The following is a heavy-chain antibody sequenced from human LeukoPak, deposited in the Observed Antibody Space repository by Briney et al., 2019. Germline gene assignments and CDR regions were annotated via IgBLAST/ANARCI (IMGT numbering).Heavy chain of an antibody. CDR2: IYYSGST. CDR1: GGSISSGDYY. CDR3: ARLPLSHYYVDV. V-gene: IGHV4-30-4*08. J-gene: IGHJ6*03. Sequence: SETLSLTCTVSGGSISSGDYYWSWIRQPPGKGLGWIGYIYYSGSTYYNPSLKSRVTISVDTSKNQFSLKLSSVTAADTAVYYCARLPLSHYYVDVWGKGTTVTVSS.